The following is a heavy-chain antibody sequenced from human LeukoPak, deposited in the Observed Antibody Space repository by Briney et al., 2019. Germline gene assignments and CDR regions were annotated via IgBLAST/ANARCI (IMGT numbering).Heavy chain of an antibody. J-gene: IGHJ4*02. CDR3: ARDRGGSDWNYHFDY. D-gene: IGHD1-7*01. CDR2: IYYSGNT. Sequence: SETLSLTCAVSGDSIGSGGSSWNWIRQSPGKGLEWIGYIYYSGNTYYNVSLKSRVTISVDTSKNQFSLKLSSVTAADTAVYYCARDRGGSDWNYHFDYWGQGTLVTVSS. CDR1: GDSIGSGGSS. V-gene: IGHV4-30-4*07.